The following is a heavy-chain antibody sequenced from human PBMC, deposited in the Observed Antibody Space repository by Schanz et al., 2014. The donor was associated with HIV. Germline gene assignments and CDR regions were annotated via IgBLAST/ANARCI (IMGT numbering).Heavy chain of an antibody. CDR1: GFTFRSYG. CDR2: ISYDGSNK. V-gene: IGHV3-33*05. CDR3: YGDESGY. Sequence: QVQLVESGGGVVQPGRSLRLSCAASGFTFRSYGMHWVRQAPGKGLEWVAFISYDGSNKYYADSVKGRFTISRDNSKNTLYLQMNSLRAEDTAVYYCYGDESGYWGQGTLVTVSS. J-gene: IGHJ4*02. D-gene: IGHD4-17*01.